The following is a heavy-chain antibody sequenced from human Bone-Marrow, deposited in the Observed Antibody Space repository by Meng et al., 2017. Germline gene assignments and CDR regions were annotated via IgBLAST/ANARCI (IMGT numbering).Heavy chain of an antibody. CDR3: ARLAYDSSGYWFDY. V-gene: IGHV4-34*01. Sequence: HVPRAQCGPVLSDPSADSSPTCHVYCGSFSCYYWRWIRQPPGKGLELIGEINHSGSTNYHPSLKSRVTISVDTSKNQFSLKLSSVTAADTAVYYCARLAYDSSGYWFDYWGQGTLVTVSS. J-gene: IGHJ4*02. CDR1: CGSFSCYY. D-gene: IGHD3-22*01. CDR2: INHSGST.